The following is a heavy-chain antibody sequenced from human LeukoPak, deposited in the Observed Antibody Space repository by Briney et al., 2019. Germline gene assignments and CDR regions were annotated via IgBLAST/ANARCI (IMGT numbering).Heavy chain of an antibody. CDR2: IRSQAYGVTT. V-gene: IGHV3-49*04. J-gene: IGHJ4*02. Sequence: GGSLRLSCTASGFTFGDYAMSWVRQAPGKGLEWVGVIRSQAYGVTTQYAAPVKGRFTISRDDSKSIAYLQMNSLKTEDTAVYHYARPGESYRSGGTCYFFDYWGQGTLVTVSS. D-gene: IGHD2-15*01. CDR3: ARPGESYRSGGTCYFFDY. CDR1: GFTFGDYA.